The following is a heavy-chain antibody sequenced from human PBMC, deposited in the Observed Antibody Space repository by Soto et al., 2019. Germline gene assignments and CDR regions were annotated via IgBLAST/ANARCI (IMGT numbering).Heavy chain of an antibody. J-gene: IGHJ5*02. D-gene: IGHD6-6*01. CDR1: GGTFSSYT. Sequence: GASVKVSCKASGGTFSSYTISWVRQAPGQGLEWMGWINPNSGGTNYAQKFQGWVTMTRDTSISTAYMELSRLRSDDAAVYYCASTTYSSSAQDWFDPWGQGTLVTVSS. CDR3: ASTTYSSSAQDWFDP. CDR2: INPNSGGT. V-gene: IGHV1-2*04.